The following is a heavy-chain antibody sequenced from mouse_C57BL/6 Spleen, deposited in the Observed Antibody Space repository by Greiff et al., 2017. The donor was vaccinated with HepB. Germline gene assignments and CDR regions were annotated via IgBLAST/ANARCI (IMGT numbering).Heavy chain of an antibody. Sequence: VQLQQSGPELVKPGASVKISCKASGYSFTGYYMNWVKQSPEKSLEWIGEINPSTGGTTYNQKFKAKATLTVDNSSSTAYMQLKSLTSEDSAVYYGARWDDGYYVYAMDYWGQGTSVTVSS. V-gene: IGHV1-42*01. D-gene: IGHD2-3*01. CDR3: ARWDDGYYVYAMDY. J-gene: IGHJ4*01. CDR2: INPSTGGT. CDR1: GYSFTGYY.